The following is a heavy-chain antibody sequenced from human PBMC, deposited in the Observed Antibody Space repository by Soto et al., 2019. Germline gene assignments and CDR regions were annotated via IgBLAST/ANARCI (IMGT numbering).Heavy chain of an antibody. D-gene: IGHD7-27*01. Sequence: SETLSLTCSVFGGSMSPYYWSWIRQSPGKGLEWIADIYYRGNTNYNPSLESRVTISIDTSKNQFSLKLNSLTAADTAVYYCARRSKKTGDFDYYYGMDVWGQGTTVTSP. CDR3: ARRSKKTGDFDYYYGMDV. V-gene: IGHV4-59*08. CDR1: GGSMSPYY. CDR2: IYYRGNT. J-gene: IGHJ6*02.